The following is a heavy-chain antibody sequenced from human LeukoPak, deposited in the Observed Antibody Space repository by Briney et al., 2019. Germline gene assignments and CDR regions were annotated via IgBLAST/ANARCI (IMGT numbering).Heavy chain of an antibody. J-gene: IGHJ5*02. Sequence: SETLSLTCTVSGGSVSSGSYYWSWIRQPPGKGLEWIGYIYYSGSTNYNPSLKGRVTISVDTSKNQFSLKLSSVTAADTAVYYCASSLGYCSSTSCYLGGWFDPWGQGTLVTVSS. CDR3: ASSLGYCSSTSCYLGGWFDP. V-gene: IGHV4-61*01. CDR1: GGSVSSGSYY. D-gene: IGHD2-2*01. CDR2: IYYSGST.